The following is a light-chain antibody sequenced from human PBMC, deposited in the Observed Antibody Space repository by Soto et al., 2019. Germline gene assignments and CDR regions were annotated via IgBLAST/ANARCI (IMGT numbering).Light chain of an antibody. J-gene: IGKJ4*01. CDR3: QQRSNWPLLT. CDR1: QSVSRY. CDR2: DAS. V-gene: IGKV3-11*01. Sequence: EIVWTQSPATLSLSPGARATLSCRASQSVSRYLAWYQQKPGQAPRLLIYDASNRATGIPARFSGSGSGTDFTLTISSLEPEDFAVYYCQQRSNWPLLTFGGGTKVEIK.